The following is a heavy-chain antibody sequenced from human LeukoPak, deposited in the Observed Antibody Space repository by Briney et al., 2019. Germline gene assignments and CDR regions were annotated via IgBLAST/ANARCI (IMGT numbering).Heavy chain of an antibody. D-gene: IGHD1-26*01. CDR3: ARIPIVGAHIDY. Sequence: SGGSLRLSCAASGFTFSDYCMSWIRQAPGKGLEWVSYISSSGSTIYYADSVKGRFTISRDNAKNSLYLQMNSLRAEDTAVYYCARIPIVGAHIDYWGQGTLVTVSS. CDR1: GFTFSDYC. CDR2: ISSSGSTI. J-gene: IGHJ4*02. V-gene: IGHV3-11*01.